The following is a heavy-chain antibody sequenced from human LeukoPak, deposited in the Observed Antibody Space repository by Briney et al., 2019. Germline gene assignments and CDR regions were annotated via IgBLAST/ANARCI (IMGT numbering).Heavy chain of an antibody. CDR3: ARDRARDRLGYDSSGYYNSNWFDP. D-gene: IGHD3-22*01. CDR1: GFTFRRYW. V-gene: IGHV3-74*01. Sequence: GGSLRLSCGASGFTFRRYWMHGVRRVPGKGLVWVSLINSDGSRTYYADGVKGRFTISRDNAKNTLYVQMNSLRAEDSAVYYCARDRARDRLGYDSSGYYNSNWFDPWGQGALVTVSS. J-gene: IGHJ5*02. CDR2: INSDGSRT.